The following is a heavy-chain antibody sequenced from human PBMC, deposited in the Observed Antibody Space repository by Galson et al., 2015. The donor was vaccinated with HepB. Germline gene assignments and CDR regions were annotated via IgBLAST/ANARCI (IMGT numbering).Heavy chain of an antibody. J-gene: IGHJ4*02. V-gene: IGHV6-1*01. CDR2: TYYRSKWIN. CDR1: GDSVSNNIVA. CDR3: AREGGSNFDY. Sequence: CAISGDSVSNNIVAWNWIRRSPSRGLEWLGRTYYRSKWINDYAVSVESRITINPDTSKNHFSLQLKSVTPEDTAMYYCAREGGSNFDYWGQGTLVTVSS. D-gene: IGHD1-26*01.